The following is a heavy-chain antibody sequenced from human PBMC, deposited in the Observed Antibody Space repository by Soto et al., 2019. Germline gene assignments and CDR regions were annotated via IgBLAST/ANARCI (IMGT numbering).Heavy chain of an antibody. CDR3: AREALGYCSSTSCYGAHYFDY. CDR1: GGSISSGGYY. D-gene: IGHD2-2*01. Sequence: SETLSLTCTVSGGSISSGGYYWSWIRQHPGKGLEWIGYIYYSGSTYYNPSLKSRVTISVDTSKNQFSLKLSSVTAADTAVYYCAREALGYCSSTSCYGAHYFDYWGQGTLVTVSS. CDR2: IYYSGST. J-gene: IGHJ4*02. V-gene: IGHV4-31*03.